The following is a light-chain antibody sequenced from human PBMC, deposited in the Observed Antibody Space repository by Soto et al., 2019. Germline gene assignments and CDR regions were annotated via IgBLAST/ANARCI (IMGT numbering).Light chain of an antibody. CDR2: GAS. CDR3: QQYGSSPIT. CDR1: QTVTSSY. J-gene: IGKJ5*01. V-gene: IGKV3-20*01. Sequence: VMLTQSPDTLSLYPGERATVSCRASQTVTSSYFAWYQQKPGQAPRLLIYGASNRAPGIPDRFSGSGSGTDFTLTISRLEPEDFAVYYCQQYGSSPITFGQGRRLAVK.